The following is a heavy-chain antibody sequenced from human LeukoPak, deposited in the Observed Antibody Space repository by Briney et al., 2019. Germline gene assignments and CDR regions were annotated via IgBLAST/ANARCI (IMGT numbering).Heavy chain of an antibody. D-gene: IGHD6-19*01. J-gene: IGHJ5*02. V-gene: IGHV4-59*01. CDR3: ARTASSGWYWWFDP. CDR1: GGSISSYY. CDR2: IYYSGST. Sequence: SETLSLTCTVSGGSISSYYWSWIRQPPGKGLEWIGYIYYSGSTNYNPFLKSRVTISVDKSKNQFSLKLSSVTAADTAVYYCARTASSGWYWWFDPWGQGTLVTVSS.